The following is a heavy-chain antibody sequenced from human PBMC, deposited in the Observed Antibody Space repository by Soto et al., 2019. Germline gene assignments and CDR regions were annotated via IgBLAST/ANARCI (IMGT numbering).Heavy chain of an antibody. CDR2: ISGSGGST. CDR3: VKGYAEDYGLNRYFDL. V-gene: IGHV3-23*01. J-gene: IGHJ2*01. Sequence: EVQLLESGGGLVQPGGSLRLSCAASGFTFSSYAMSWVRQAPGKGLEWVSAISGSGGSTYYADSVKGRFTISRDNSKNTLYLQMNSLRAEDTAVYYCVKGYAEDYGLNRYFDLWGRGTLVTVSS. D-gene: IGHD4-17*01. CDR1: GFTFSSYA.